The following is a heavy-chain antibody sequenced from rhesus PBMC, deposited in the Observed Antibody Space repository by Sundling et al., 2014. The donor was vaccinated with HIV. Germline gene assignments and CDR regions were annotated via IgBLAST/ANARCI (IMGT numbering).Heavy chain of an antibody. Sequence: EVQLVETGGGLVQPGGSLKLSCAASGFTFTNYGMSWVRQAPGKGLEWVSAINSGGGGTYYADSVKGRFTISRDSSKNTLSLQMNSLRAEDTAVYYCATWGDSLDVWGRGVLVTVSS. J-gene: IGHJ5-2*02. D-gene: IGHD1-38*01. CDR3: ATWGDSLDV. CDR2: INSGGGGT. V-gene: IGHV3S42*01. CDR1: GFTFTNYG.